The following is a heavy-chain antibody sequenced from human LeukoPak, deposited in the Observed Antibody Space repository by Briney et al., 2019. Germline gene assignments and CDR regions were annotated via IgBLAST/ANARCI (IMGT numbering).Heavy chain of an antibody. J-gene: IGHJ4*02. CDR1: GGSFSGYY. CDR3: AASTVEMATTDFDY. Sequence: SETLSLTCAVYGGSFSGYYWSWIRQPPGKGLEWIGEINHSGSTNYNPSLKSRVTISVDTSKNQFSLKLSSVTAADTAVYYCAASTVEMATTDFDYWGQGTLVTVSS. D-gene: IGHD5-24*01. V-gene: IGHV4-34*01. CDR2: INHSGST.